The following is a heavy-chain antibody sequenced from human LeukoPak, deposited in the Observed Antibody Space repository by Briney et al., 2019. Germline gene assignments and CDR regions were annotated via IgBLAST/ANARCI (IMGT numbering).Heavy chain of an antibody. CDR1: GYTFTSYD. J-gene: IGHJ6*03. V-gene: IGHV1-8*01. Sequence: ASVKVSCKASGYTFTSYDINWVRQATGQGLEWMGWMNPNSGNTGYAQKFQGRVTMTRNTSISTAHMELSSLRSEDTAVYYCARGPYSSSWYSSLYYYYYMDVWGKGTTVTISS. CDR2: MNPNSGNT. CDR3: ARGPYSSSWYSSLYYYYYMDV. D-gene: IGHD6-13*01.